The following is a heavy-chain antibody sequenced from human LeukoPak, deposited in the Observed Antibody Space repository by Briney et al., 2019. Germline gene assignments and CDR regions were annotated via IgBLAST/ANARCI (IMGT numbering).Heavy chain of an antibody. CDR2: IYAGGAT. D-gene: IGHD4-17*01. V-gene: IGHV3-53*01. Sequence: GGSLRLSCAASGFTVSSNFTSWVRQAPGKGLEWVSIIYAGGATYYADSVRGRFTISRDDSKNTLYLQMNSLRAEDTAVYYCARSGGTTVRFDYWGQGTLVTVSS. CDR3: ARSGGTTVRFDY. J-gene: IGHJ4*02. CDR1: GFTVSSNF.